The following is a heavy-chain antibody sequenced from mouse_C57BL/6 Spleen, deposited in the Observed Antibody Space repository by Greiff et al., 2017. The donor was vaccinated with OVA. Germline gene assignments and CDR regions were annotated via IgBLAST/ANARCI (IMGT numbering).Heavy chain of an antibody. Sequence: HLHHSLPDLFKPVASVKISCKASGYTFTDYYMNWVKQSHGKSLEWIGDINPNNGGTSYNQKFKGKATLTVDKSSSTAYMELRSLTSEDSAVYYCAKKELGLDYYAMDYWGQGTSVTVSS. CDR2: INPNNGGT. V-gene: IGHV1-26*01. D-gene: IGHD4-1*01. CDR3: AKKELGLDYYAMDY. CDR1: GYTFTDYY. J-gene: IGHJ4*01.